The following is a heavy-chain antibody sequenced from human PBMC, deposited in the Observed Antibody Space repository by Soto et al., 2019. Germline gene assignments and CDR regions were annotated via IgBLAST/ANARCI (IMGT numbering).Heavy chain of an antibody. D-gene: IGHD3-10*01. J-gene: IGHJ5*02. CDR3: ARVPPRQGFGESDP. CDR1: GYTFTSYG. Sequence: ASVKVSCKASGYTFTSYGISWVRQAPGQGLEWMGWISAYNGNTNYAQKLQGRVTMTTDTSTSTAYMELRSLRSDDTAVYYCARVPPRQGFGESDPWGQGTLVTVSS. CDR2: ISAYNGNT. V-gene: IGHV1-18*04.